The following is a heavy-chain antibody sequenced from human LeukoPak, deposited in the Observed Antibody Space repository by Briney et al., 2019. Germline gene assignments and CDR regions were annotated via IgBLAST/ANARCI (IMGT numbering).Heavy chain of an antibody. J-gene: IGHJ5*02. Sequence: SETLSLTCTVSGGSISSYYWSWLRQPPGKGLEWIGYIYYSGSTNYNPSLKSRVTISVDTSKNQFSLKLSSVTAADTAVYYCARDRYPRFDPWGQGTLVTVSS. CDR2: IYYSGST. CDR1: GGSISSYY. D-gene: IGHD3-9*01. CDR3: ARDRYPRFDP. V-gene: IGHV4-59*01.